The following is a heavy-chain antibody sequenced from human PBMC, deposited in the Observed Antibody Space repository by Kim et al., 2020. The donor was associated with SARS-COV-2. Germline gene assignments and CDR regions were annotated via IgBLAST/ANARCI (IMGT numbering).Heavy chain of an antibody. V-gene: IGHV3-48*02. J-gene: IGHJ4*02. CDR3: ASVGSGTSWFNY. Sequence: PDSVKGRFPLARENAKNSLYLKMHSVRDEDTAVYYCASVGSGTSWFNYWGQGTLVTVSS. D-gene: IGHD1-26*01.